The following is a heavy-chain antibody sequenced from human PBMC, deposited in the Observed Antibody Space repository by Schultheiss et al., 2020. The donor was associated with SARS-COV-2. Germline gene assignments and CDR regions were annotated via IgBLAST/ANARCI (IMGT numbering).Heavy chain of an antibody. CDR1: GGSISSGAYY. CDR3: AKCRKRGPGTSSKAPDFDY. Sequence: SETLSLTCTVSGGSISSGAYYWNWIRQPAGKGLEWVGRIYTSGSTNYNPSLKSRVTISVDTSKNQFSLKLSSVTAADTAVYYCAKCRKRGPGTSSKAPDFDYWGQGTLVTVSS. D-gene: IGHD2-2*01. J-gene: IGHJ4*02. CDR2: IYTSGST. V-gene: IGHV4-61*02.